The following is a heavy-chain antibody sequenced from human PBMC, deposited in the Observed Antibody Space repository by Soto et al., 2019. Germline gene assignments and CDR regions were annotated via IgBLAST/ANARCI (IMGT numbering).Heavy chain of an antibody. CDR2: IYPGDSHP. V-gene: IGHV5-51*01. D-gene: IGHD5-12*01. J-gene: IGHJ4*02. CDR1: GYIFTNYW. Sequence: GESLKISCKGSGYIFTNYWIGWVRQMPGKGLEWVGIIYPGDSHPTYNPSFQGPVSISVDKSISTAYLQWSSLRASDTAMYYCVRQYNFDYWGQGTLVTVSS. CDR3: VRQYNFDY.